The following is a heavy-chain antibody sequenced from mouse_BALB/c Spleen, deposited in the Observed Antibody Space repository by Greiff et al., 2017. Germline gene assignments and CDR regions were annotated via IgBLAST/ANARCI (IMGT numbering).Heavy chain of an antibody. Sequence: EVQRVESGGGLVKPGGSLKLSCAASGFTFSSYAMSWVRQTPEKRLEWVATISSGGSYTYYPDSVKGRFTISRDNAKNTLYLQMSSLRSEDTAMYYCAREDEDWYFDVWGAGTTVTVSS. CDR3: AREDEDWYFDV. J-gene: IGHJ1*01. CDR1: GFTFSSYA. V-gene: IGHV5-9-3*01. CDR2: ISSGGSYT.